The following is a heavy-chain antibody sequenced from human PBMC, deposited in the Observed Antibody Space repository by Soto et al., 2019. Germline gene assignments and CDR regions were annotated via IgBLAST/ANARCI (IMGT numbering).Heavy chain of an antibody. CDR1: GDSGFSFSSYG. D-gene: IGHD5-18*01. CDR3: AKDRMVTSHFYGMDV. J-gene: IGHJ6*02. Sequence: VQLVESGGGVVQPGRSLRLSCAASGDSGFSFSSYGFHWVRQAPGKGLEWVAVISYDGSNRHFAESVKGRFSVSRDNAMLTVDLQMNSLRPEDTAVYYCAKDRMVTSHFYGMDVWGQGTTVTVSS. V-gene: IGHV3-30*18. CDR2: ISYDGSNR.